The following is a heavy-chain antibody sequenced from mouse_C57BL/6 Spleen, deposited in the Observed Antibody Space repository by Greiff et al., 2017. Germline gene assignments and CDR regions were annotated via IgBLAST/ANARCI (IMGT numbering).Heavy chain of an antibody. CDR2: INPGSGGT. D-gene: IGHD2-1*01. CDR3: ARTDGNYFDY. V-gene: IGHV1-54*01. CDR1: GYAFTNYL. J-gene: IGHJ2*01. Sequence: QVQLQQSGAELVRPGTSVKVSCKASGYAFTNYLIEWVKQRPGQGLAWIGVINPGSGGTNDNEMFTGKATLTADKTSSTAYMQISSLTSEDSAVFFCARTDGNYFDYWGQGTTLTVSS.